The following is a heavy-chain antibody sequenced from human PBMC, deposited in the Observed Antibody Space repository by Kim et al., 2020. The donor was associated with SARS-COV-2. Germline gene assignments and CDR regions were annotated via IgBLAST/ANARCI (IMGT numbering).Heavy chain of an antibody. D-gene: IGHD5-12*01. Sequence: GGSLRLSCAASGFTFSSYGMHWVRQAPGKGLEWVAVISYDGSNKYYADSVKGRFTISRDNSKNTLYLQMNSLRAEDTAVYYCAKTVATIRFLAQGYFQH. CDR1: GFTFSSYG. J-gene: IGHJ1*01. V-gene: IGHV3-30*18. CDR2: ISYDGSNK. CDR3: AKTVATIRFLAQGYFQH.